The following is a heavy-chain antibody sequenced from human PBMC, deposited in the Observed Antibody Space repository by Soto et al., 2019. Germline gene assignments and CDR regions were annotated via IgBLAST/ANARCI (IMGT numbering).Heavy chain of an antibody. D-gene: IGHD3-22*01. Sequence: WGSLRLSCAASGFLFNTYYMSWVRQAPGKGLEWVANIKQDGSTMYYADSVKGRFTISRDNAKNSLYLQMNSLRVEDTAVYYCARPGFYYDSSGYYYRKDYFDYWGQGTLVTVSS. V-gene: IGHV3-7*03. CDR1: GFLFNTYY. CDR3: ARPGFYYDSSGYYYRKDYFDY. CDR2: IKQDGSTM. J-gene: IGHJ4*02.